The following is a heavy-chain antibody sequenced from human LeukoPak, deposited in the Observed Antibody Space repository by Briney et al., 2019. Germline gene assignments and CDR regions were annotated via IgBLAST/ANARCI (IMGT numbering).Heavy chain of an antibody. V-gene: IGHV3-30*18. D-gene: IGHD6-19*01. CDR2: ISYDGSNK. CDR1: GFTFSSYG. Sequence: GRSLRLSCAASGFTFSSYGMHWVRQAPGEGLEWVAVISYDGSNKYYADSVKGRFTISRDNSKNTLYLQMNSLRAEDTAVYYCAKGPIAVAGFFDYWGQGTLVTVSS. CDR3: AKGPIAVAGFFDY. J-gene: IGHJ4*02.